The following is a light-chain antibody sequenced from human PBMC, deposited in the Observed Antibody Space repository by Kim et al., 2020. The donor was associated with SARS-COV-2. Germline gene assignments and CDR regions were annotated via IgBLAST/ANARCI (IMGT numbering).Light chain of an antibody. Sequence: GQRVTLSCSGSYSNIGSNSVYWYQQLPGAAPKLLIYSNNERPSGVPDRFSGSKSGTSASLAIIGLRSDDEADYYCSTWDDRLSGPVFGGGTQLTVL. CDR1: YSNIGSNS. CDR3: STWDDRLSGPV. V-gene: IGLV1-47*02. CDR2: SNN. J-gene: IGLJ3*02.